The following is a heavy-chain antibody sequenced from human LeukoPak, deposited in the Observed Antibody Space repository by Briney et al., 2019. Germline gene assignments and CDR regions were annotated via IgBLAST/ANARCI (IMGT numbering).Heavy chain of an antibody. D-gene: IGHD5-24*01. CDR1: GYTFTTYW. Sequence: GESLKISCKGSGYTFTTYWIAWVRQMPGKGLEWMGVIYPGDSDTRYSPSFQGQVTMSADKSISTAYLQWNSLQASDTAMYYCARNRVDGCFSLDYWGQGTLVAVSS. CDR2: IYPGDSDT. J-gene: IGHJ4*02. CDR3: ARNRVDGCFSLDY. V-gene: IGHV5-51*01.